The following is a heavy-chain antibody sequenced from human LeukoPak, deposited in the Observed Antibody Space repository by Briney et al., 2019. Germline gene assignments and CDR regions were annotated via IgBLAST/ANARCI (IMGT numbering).Heavy chain of an antibody. D-gene: IGHD6-19*01. CDR3: ARVFSGWYKAFDY. Sequence: GGSLRLSCAASGFTFSSYWMSWARQAPGKGLEWVANIKQDGSEKYYVDSVKGRFTISRDNAKNSLYLQMNSLRAEDTAVYYCARVFSGWYKAFDYWGQGTLVTVSS. CDR1: GFTFSSYW. V-gene: IGHV3-7*01. J-gene: IGHJ4*02. CDR2: IKQDGSEK.